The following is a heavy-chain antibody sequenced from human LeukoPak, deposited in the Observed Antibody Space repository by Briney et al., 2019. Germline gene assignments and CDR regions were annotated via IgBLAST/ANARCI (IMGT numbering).Heavy chain of an antibody. CDR1: GFSFSSYS. Sequence: GGSLRLSCAASGFSFSSYSMNWVRQAPGKGLEWVSYISSSSSTTYYADSVKGRFTLSRDNAKNSLYLQMNSLRAEDTAVYYCARGMGAADYYYYMDVWGKGTTVTVSS. CDR2: ISSSSSTT. J-gene: IGHJ6*03. D-gene: IGHD3-16*01. V-gene: IGHV3-48*01. CDR3: ARGMGAADYYYYMDV.